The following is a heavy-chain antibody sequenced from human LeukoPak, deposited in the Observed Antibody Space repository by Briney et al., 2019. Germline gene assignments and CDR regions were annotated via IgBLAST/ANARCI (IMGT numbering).Heavy chain of an antibody. CDR2: ISAYNGNT. V-gene: IGHV1-18*01. CDR1: EYSFTAYY. D-gene: IGHD5-18*01. CDR3: ARDGTLSYGLNYYYYYMDV. J-gene: IGHJ6*03. Sequence: ASVKVSCKASEYSFTAYYMSWVRQAPGQGLEWMGWISAYNGNTNYAQKLQGRVTMTTDTSTSTAYMELRSLRSDDTAVYYCARDGTLSYGLNYYYYYMDVWGKGTTVTVSS.